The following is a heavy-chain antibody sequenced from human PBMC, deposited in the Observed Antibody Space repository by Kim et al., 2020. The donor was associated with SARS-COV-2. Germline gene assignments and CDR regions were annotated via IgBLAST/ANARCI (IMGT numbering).Heavy chain of an antibody. J-gene: IGHJ4*02. Sequence: NPPLTSRITNSVDTSKNQFSLDLSSVTAADTAVYYCARRGAVAGNPVYDYWGQGTLVTVSS. D-gene: IGHD6-19*01. V-gene: IGHV4-39*01. CDR3: ARRGAVAGNPVYDY.